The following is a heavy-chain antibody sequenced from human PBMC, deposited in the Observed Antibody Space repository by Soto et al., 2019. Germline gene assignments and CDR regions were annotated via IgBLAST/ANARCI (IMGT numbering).Heavy chain of an antibody. V-gene: IGHV4-38-2*02. Sequence: SETLSLTCAVSGYSIASGYYWAWIRQSPGKGLEWIGSIYHAGSVYYNPSLNSRVSMSLDTAKNQFSLKLRSVTAADTAVYYCARDNSGFWGGYFDSWGQGKLVTVSS. CDR2: IYHAGSV. CDR1: GYSIASGYY. D-gene: IGHD3-3*01. CDR3: ARDNSGFWGGYFDS. J-gene: IGHJ4*02.